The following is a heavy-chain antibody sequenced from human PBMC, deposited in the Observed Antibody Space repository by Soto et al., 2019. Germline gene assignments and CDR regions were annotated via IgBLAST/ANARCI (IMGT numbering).Heavy chain of an antibody. CDR2: INTDGSGT. J-gene: IGHJ4*02. CDR3: ARRRSVVTRGLHY. D-gene: IGHD3-22*01. V-gene: IGHV3-74*01. CDR1: GFTFSSYW. Sequence: EVQLVESGGGLVQPGGSLRLSCAASGFTFSSYWMHWVRQAPGKGLVWISRINTDGSGTSYVDSVQGRFTISRDNGKNTLFLQMNSLRGEDTAVYYCARRRSVVTRGLHYWGQGTLVTFSS.